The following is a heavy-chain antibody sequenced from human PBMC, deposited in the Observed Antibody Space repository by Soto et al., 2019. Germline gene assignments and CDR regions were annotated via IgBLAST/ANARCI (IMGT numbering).Heavy chain of an antibody. V-gene: IGHV2-5*02. Sequence: SGPTLVNPTQTLTLTCTFSGFSLSTSGVGVAWIRQPPGKALEWLALIYWDDDKRYSPSLKSRLTITKDTSKNQVVLTMTNMDPVDTATYYCAHSGDLRYFDWLSDYYYYGMDVWGQGTTVTVSS. CDR1: GFSLSTSGVG. CDR2: IYWDDDK. J-gene: IGHJ6*02. D-gene: IGHD3-9*01. CDR3: AHSGDLRYFDWLSDYYYYGMDV.